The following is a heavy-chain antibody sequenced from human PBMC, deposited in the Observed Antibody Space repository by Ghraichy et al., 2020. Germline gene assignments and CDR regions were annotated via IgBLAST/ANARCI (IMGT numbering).Heavy chain of an antibody. CDR3: ARRGSGVYYFEY. D-gene: IGHD3-10*01. CDR1: GGSIASSY. Sequence: SQTLSLTCTGSGGSIASSYWVWIRQSPGRGLEWIGYISYNGNSGSTNYNAALKSRVTISVDTSKNQFSLKLTSVTAADTAVYYCARRGSGVYYFEYWGQGTLVTVSS. V-gene: IGHV4-59*08. CDR2: ISYNGNSGST. J-gene: IGHJ4*02.